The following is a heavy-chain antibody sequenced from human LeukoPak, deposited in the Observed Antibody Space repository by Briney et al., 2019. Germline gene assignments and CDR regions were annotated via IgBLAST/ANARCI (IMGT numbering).Heavy chain of an antibody. CDR1: GFTFSDFW. CDR2: VKVDGSEK. V-gene: IGHV3-7*01. J-gene: IGHJ6*03. CDR3: ARGHYYYYMDV. Sequence: GGSLRLSCAASGFTFSDFWMSWVRQAPGKGLEWVANVKVDGSEKYYVDSVKGRFTISRDNAKNSLYLQMNSLRAEDTAVYYCARGHYYYYMDVWGKGTTVTVSS.